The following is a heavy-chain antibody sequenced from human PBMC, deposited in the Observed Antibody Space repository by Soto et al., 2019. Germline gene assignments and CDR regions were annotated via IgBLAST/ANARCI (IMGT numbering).Heavy chain of an antibody. CDR1: GDSIAGENW. D-gene: IGHD6-25*01. Sequence: QVQLQESGPGLVKPSETLSLTCTVSGDSIAGENWWSWVRQPPGMGLGGIGEIFHTGGTNYNPSLKGRVTMEVDKSKNQFSLKLISATAADTAVYYCARVFSSGSGWMYYFDFWGQGTLVSVSS. CDR3: ARVFSSGSGWMYYFDF. CDR2: IFHTGGT. J-gene: IGHJ4*02. V-gene: IGHV4-4*02.